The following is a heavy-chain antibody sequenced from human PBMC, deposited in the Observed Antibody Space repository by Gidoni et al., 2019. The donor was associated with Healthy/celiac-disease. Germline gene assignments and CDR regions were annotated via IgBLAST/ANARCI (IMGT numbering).Heavy chain of an antibody. CDR1: GGAISSSSYY. D-gene: IGHD4-17*01. CDR3: ARRDYGDFDY. CDR2: IYYSGST. J-gene: IGHJ4*02. Sequence: QLQLQESGPGLVQPTETLSLTCTVSGGAISSSSYYWGWIRKPPGKGLEWIGSIYYSGSTYYNPSLKSRVTISVDTSKNQFSLKLSSVTAADTAVYYCARRDYGDFDYWGQGTLVTVSS. V-gene: IGHV4-39*01.